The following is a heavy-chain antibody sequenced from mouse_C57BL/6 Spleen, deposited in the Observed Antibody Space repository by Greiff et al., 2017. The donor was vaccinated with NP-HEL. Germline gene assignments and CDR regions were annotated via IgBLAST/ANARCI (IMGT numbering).Heavy chain of an antibody. CDR2: IDPSDSYT. CDR1: GYTFTSYW. V-gene: IGHV1-69*01. Sequence: QVQLQQPGAELVMPGASVKLSCKASGYTFTSYWMHWVKQRPGQGLEWIGEIDPSDSYTNYNQKFKDKSTLTVDKSSSTAYMQLSSLTSEDSAVYYCARWADGFAYWGQGTLVTVSA. J-gene: IGHJ3*01. CDR3: ARWADGFAY.